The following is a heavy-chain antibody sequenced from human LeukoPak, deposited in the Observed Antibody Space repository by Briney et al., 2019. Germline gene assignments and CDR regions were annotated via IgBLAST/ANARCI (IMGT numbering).Heavy chain of an antibody. CDR1: GFTFSTYA. J-gene: IGHJ5*02. CDR2: INSDGSST. CDR3: VRGVGGDSRFDP. Sequence: GGSLRLSCAASGFTFSTYAMHWVRQAPWKGLVWVSRINSDGSSTRYADSVKGRFTISRDNAKNTLYLQMNSLRAEDTAVYYCVRGVGGDSRFDPWGQGTLVTVSS. D-gene: IGHD1-26*01. V-gene: IGHV3-74*01.